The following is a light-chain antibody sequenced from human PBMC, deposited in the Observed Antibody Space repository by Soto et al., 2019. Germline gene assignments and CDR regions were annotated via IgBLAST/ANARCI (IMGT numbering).Light chain of an antibody. V-gene: IGKV1-5*01. CDR2: DVS. CDR3: QQYHRYST. J-gene: IGKJ1*01. Sequence: DIHMTQAPSTLSASVGDRVTITCRASQSINAWLAWYQQKPGKAPKLLIYDVSTLSSGVPSRFSGSASGTEFTLTISNLESDDFASYDCQQYHRYSTFGQGTRVDIK. CDR1: QSINAW.